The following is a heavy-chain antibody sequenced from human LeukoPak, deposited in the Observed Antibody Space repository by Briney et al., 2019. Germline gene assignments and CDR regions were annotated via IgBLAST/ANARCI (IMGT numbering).Heavy chain of an antibody. CDR1: GFTVSSNY. Sequence: PGGSLRLSCAASGFTVSSNYMSWVRQAPGKGLEWVAFIRYDGSNKYYADSVKGRFTISRDNSKNTLYLQMNSLRAEDTAVYYCAKDVRGYSGFYFDYWGQGTLVTVSS. J-gene: IGHJ4*02. D-gene: IGHD5-12*01. V-gene: IGHV3-30*02. CDR2: IRYDGSNK. CDR3: AKDVRGYSGFYFDY.